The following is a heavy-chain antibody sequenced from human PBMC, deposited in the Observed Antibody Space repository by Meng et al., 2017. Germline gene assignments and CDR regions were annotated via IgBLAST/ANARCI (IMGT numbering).Heavy chain of an antibody. CDR1: GASISSAVC. D-gene: IGHD2-2*02. J-gene: IGHJ5*02. CDR3: ARVVGDCASCYKGWFDP. V-gene: IGHV4-30-4*01. CDR2: ISYSGAT. Sequence: QVQLQESGPRLVRPSQTLSLTCTVSGASISSAVCWIWIRQPPGKDLEWIGYISYSGATHYNPSLKSRLTISVDTAKNQFSLSLSSVTAADTAVYYCARVVGDCASCYKGWFDPWGQGTLVTVSS.